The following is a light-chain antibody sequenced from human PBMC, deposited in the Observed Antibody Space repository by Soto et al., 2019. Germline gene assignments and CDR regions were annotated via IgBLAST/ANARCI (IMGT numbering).Light chain of an antibody. V-gene: IGKV1-39*01. Sequence: DIPMTQSPSSLSASVGDTVTITCRASQSISVHLNWYQQKPGKVPKLLIYAASNLQSGVPLRFSGSGSETDFALTISSLQPEDFATYYCQPSDITPYTFGQGTKLAIK. CDR1: QSISVH. J-gene: IGKJ2*01. CDR2: AAS. CDR3: QPSDITPYT.